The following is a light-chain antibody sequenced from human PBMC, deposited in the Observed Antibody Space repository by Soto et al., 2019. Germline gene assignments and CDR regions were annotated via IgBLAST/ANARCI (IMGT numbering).Light chain of an antibody. V-gene: IGKV1-5*03. Sequence: STLSASVGDRVTITCRASQSISSWLAWYQQKPGKAPKLLIYKASSLESGVPSRFSGSGSGTEFILTINNLQPEDFASYFCLQVYSFPRTFGLGTKVDI. J-gene: IGKJ1*01. CDR3: LQVYSFPRT. CDR2: KAS. CDR1: QSISSW.